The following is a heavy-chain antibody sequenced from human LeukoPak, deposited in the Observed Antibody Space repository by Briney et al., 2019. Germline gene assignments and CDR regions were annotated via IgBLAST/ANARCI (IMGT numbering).Heavy chain of an antibody. Sequence: PSETLSLACTVSGGSISSYYWSWIRQPPGKGLEWIGYIYYSGSTNYNPSLKSRVTISVDTSKNQFSLKLSSVTAADTAVYYCARALVPAAIRGIFDYWGQGTLVTVSS. CDR3: ARALVPAAIRGIFDY. V-gene: IGHV4-59*01. CDR1: GGSISSYY. CDR2: IYYSGST. D-gene: IGHD2-2*02. J-gene: IGHJ4*02.